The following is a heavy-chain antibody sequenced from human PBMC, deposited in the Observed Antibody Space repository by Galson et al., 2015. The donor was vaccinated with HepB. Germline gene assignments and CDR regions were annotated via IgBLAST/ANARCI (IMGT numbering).Heavy chain of an antibody. D-gene: IGHD3-9*01. CDR2: INPGAGPT. CDR3: AREHYYDLPTSYYPGRNWFDP. J-gene: IGHJ5*02. V-gene: IGHV1-46*01. Sequence: SVKVSCKASGYTFTTYYIHWVRQVPGRGLEWMGIINPGAGPTSYAEKFQGRVTMTRDTSTSTVYMELSSLRSEDTALYYCAREHYYDLPTSYYPGRNWFDPWGQGTLVTVSS. CDR1: GYTFTTYY.